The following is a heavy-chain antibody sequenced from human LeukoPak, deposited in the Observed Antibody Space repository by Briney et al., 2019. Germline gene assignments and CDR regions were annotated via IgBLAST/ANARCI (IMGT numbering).Heavy chain of an antibody. CDR2: IRFDETEK. Sequence: PGGSLRLSCAASGFSFNNYGMHWVRHTPSKGLEWVAFIRFDETEKFYADSVKGRFTISRDNAKNSLYLQMNSLRAEDTAVYYCARGVGRITFGGVIIYWGQGTLVTVSS. D-gene: IGHD3-16*01. J-gene: IGHJ4*02. CDR3: ARGVGRITFGGVIIY. CDR1: GFSFNNYG. V-gene: IGHV3-30*02.